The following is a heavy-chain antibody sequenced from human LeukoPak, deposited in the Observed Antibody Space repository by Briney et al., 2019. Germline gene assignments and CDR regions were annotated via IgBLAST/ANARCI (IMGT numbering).Heavy chain of an antibody. CDR2: IKRDGSVI. CDR3: ASDFNPSCGDNCYLDAFDI. Sequence: PGGSLRLSCAASGFIFSKYWMTWVRQAPGKGLEWVANIKRDGSVIHYVDSVKGRFTISRDNAKNSLFLQMDSLRAEDTAVYYCASDFNPSCGDNCYLDAFDIWGQGTMVTVSS. D-gene: IGHD2-21*01. V-gene: IGHV3-7*01. J-gene: IGHJ3*02. CDR1: GFIFSKYW.